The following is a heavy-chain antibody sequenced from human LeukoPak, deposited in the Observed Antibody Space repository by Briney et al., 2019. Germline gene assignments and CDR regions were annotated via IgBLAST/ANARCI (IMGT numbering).Heavy chain of an antibody. CDR3: ARAFS. CDR2: IKEDGSEK. CDR1: GFSFSSQW. D-gene: IGHD3-16*01. J-gene: IGHJ5*02. V-gene: IGHV3-7*01. Sequence: GGSLRLSCAASGFSFSSQWMSWVREAPGKGLEWVANIKEDGSEKSYVDSVKGRFTISRDNAKNSLYLQMNSLRAEDTAVYYCARAFSWGQGTLVTVSS.